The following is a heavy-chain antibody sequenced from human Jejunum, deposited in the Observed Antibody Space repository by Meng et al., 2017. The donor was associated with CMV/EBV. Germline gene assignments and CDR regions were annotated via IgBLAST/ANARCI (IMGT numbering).Heavy chain of an antibody. J-gene: IGHJ6*02. CDR3: ANAALLGSYSGDV. D-gene: IGHD3-16*01. CDR2: INPNSGAT. V-gene: IGHV1-2*02. Sequence: SGYTFTNHNMHGVRQAPGQGLEWVGYINPNSGATNSAQTFQGRVTMTTDTSITTAYMELSRLTSDDTAVYFCANAALLGSYSGDVWGQGTAVTVSS. CDR1: GYTFTNHN.